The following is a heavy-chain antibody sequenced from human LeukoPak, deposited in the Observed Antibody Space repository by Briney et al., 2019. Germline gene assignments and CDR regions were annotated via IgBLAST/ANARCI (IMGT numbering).Heavy chain of an antibody. J-gene: IGHJ5*02. CDR2: IYPGDSDT. CDR1: GYSFTTYW. Sequence: GESLNISCKASGYSFTTYWIGWVRQMPGRGLEWMGIIYPGDSDTRYSPSFQGQVTISADKSINTAYRQWSSLKVSDTAMYYCAKGYDSSNNFSSSWGQGTLVTVSS. CDR3: AKGYDSSNNFSSS. V-gene: IGHV5-51*01. D-gene: IGHD3-22*01.